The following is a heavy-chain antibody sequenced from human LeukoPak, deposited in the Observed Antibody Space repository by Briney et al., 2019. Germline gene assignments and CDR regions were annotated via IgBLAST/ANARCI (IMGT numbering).Heavy chain of an antibody. Sequence: SETLSLTCTVSGGSISSYYWSWIRQPPGKGLEWIGDIYYSGSTNYNPSLKSRVTISVDTSKNHFSLKLSSVTAADTAVYYCARLAYCSGGSCYSDWFDPWGQGTLVTVSS. CDR1: GGSISSYY. CDR2: IYYSGST. J-gene: IGHJ5*02. D-gene: IGHD2-15*01. V-gene: IGHV4-59*08. CDR3: ARLAYCSGGSCYSDWFDP.